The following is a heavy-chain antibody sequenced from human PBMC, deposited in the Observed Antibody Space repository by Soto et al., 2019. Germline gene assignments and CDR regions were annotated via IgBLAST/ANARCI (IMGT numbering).Heavy chain of an antibody. CDR1: GFSFTSQW. D-gene: IGHD5-18*01. V-gene: IGHV5-51*01. CDR2: VYPSDSHT. Sequence: EVQLVQSGAEVKKPGESLKISCKGSGFSFTSQWIAWVRQMPGKGLEWMGTVYPSDSHTRYSPSFQGQVTISADKSISTAHLQWSSLKASDTAMYYCARQSGETYTPMDHWGQGTLVTVSS. CDR3: ARQSGETYTPMDH. J-gene: IGHJ4*02.